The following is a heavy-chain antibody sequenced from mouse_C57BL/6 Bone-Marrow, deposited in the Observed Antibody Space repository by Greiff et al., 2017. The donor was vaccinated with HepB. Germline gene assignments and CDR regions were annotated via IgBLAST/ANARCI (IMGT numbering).Heavy chain of an antibody. V-gene: IGHV1-54*01. CDR1: GYAFTNYL. Sequence: VKLMESGAELVRPGTSVKVSCKASGYAFTNYLIEWVKQRPGQGLEWIGVINPGSGGTNYNEKFKGKATLTADKSSSTAYMQLSSLTSEDSAVYFCATYYYGSSYRYFDYWGQGTTLTVSS. CDR3: ATYYYGSSYRYFDY. CDR2: INPGSGGT. D-gene: IGHD1-1*01. J-gene: IGHJ2*01.